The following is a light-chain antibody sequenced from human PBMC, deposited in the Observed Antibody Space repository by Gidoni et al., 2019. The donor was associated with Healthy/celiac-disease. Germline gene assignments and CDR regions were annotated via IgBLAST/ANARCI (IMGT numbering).Light chain of an antibody. CDR1: QSVSTY. CDR3: QQRSNWPSIT. V-gene: IGKV3-11*01. CDR2: DAS. Sequence: IVLTQSPATLSLSPGERATLSCRASQSVSTYLACYQQNPGQAPRLLIYDASNRATGIPARLSGSGSGTDFTLTISSLEPEDFAVYYCQQRSNWPSITFGQGTRLEIK. J-gene: IGKJ5*01.